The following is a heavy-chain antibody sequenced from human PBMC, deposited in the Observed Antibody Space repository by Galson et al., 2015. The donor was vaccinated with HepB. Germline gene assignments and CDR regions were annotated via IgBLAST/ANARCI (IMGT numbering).Heavy chain of an antibody. J-gene: IGHJ6*03. V-gene: IGHV3-23*01. D-gene: IGHD3-10*01. CDR1: GFSFSCYA. CDR3: AKDYGSGSYSPFYYMYYYMDV. CDR2: ISGSGVRT. Sequence: SLRLSCAASGFSFSCYAMNWVRQAPGKGLEWVSAISGSGVRTYYADSVKGRFTISRDNSKNTLYLQINSLRAEDTAVYYCAKDYGSGSYSPFYYMYYYMDVWGKGTTVTVSS.